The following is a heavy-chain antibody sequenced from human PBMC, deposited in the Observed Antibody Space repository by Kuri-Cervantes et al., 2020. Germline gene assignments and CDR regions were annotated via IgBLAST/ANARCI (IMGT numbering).Heavy chain of an antibody. CDR2: ISSSGSTI. CDR3: ARLGVAGALNY. D-gene: IGHD3-16*01. J-gene: IGHJ4*02. CDR1: VFTFSDYY. V-gene: IGHV3-11*01. Sequence: GESLKISCAASVFTFSDYYMSWIRQAPGKGLEWVSYISSSGSTIYYADSVKGRFTISRDNAKNSLYLQMNSLRAEDTAVYYCARLGVAGALNYWGQGTLVTVSS.